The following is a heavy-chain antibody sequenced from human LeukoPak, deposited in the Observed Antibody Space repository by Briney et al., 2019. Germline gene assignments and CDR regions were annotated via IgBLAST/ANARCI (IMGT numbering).Heavy chain of an antibody. CDR2: INHSGST. V-gene: IGHV4-34*01. D-gene: IGHD3-3*01. J-gene: IGHJ6*03. CDR3: ARERRFLEWFGGNYYMDV. CDR1: GGSFSGYY. Sequence: PSETLSLTCAVYGGSFSGYYWSWIRQPPGKGLEWIGEINHSGSTNYNPSLKSRVTISVDTSKNQFSLKLSSVTAADTAVYYCARERRFLEWFGGNYYMDVWGKGTTVTVSS.